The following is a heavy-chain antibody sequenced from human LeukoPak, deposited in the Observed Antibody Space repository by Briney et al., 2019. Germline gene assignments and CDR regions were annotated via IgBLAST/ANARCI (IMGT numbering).Heavy chain of an antibody. Sequence: TGGSLRLSCAASGFMFRSFEMYWVRQALGEGLEWVAYISSGATTMYYADSVKGRFTISRDDAKNSLFLQMNSLRAEDTAVYYCALLAVASDFDYWGQGALVTVSS. J-gene: IGHJ4*02. D-gene: IGHD6-19*01. CDR2: ISSGATTM. CDR3: ALLAVASDFDY. V-gene: IGHV3-48*03. CDR1: GFMFRSFE.